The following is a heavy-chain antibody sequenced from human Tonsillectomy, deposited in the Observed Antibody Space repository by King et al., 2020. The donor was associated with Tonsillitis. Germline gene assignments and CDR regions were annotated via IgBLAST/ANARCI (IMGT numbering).Heavy chain of an antibody. CDR2: ITTKAYGGTT. CDR1: GFTFGDYV. CDR3: VKAVLNQGARRYFDL. J-gene: IGHJ2*01. V-gene: IGHV3-49*04. D-gene: IGHD1-14*01. Sequence: VQLVESGGGLVQPGRSLRLSCTASGFTFGDYVMSWVRQAPGKGLEWVGFITTKAYGGTTEYAASVKGRFTISRDDSKSIAYLQMNSLKTEDTAVYYCVKAVLNQGARRYFDLWGRGTLVTVSS.